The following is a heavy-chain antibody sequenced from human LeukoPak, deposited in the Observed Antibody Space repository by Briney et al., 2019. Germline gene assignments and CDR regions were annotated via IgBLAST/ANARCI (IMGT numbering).Heavy chain of an antibody. V-gene: IGHV3-23*01. CDR1: GFTFNTNA. CDR2: ITDTGDST. CDR3: AKDFDMRVGASDY. J-gene: IGHJ4*02. Sequence: GGSLRLSCSASGFTFNTNAMTWVRQAPGKGLEWVSTITDTGDSTHSADSVKGRFTTSRDNSKNTVYHQMNSLRSEDTALYYCAKDFDMRVGASDYWGQGTLVTVSS. D-gene: IGHD1-26*01.